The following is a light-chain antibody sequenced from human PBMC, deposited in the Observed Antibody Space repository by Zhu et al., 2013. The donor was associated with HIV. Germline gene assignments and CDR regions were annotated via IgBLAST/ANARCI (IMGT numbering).Light chain of an antibody. V-gene: IGKV3-15*01. J-gene: IGKJ2*01. CDR3: QQYYSSPHT. CDR1: QSVSSN. Sequence: EIVMTQSPATLSLSPGERATLSCRASQSVSSNLAWYQLKPGQAPRLLIYGASTGATGIPARFSGSGSGTEFTLTIRSLQSEDVAMYYCQQYYSSPHTFGQGTKLEIK. CDR2: GAS.